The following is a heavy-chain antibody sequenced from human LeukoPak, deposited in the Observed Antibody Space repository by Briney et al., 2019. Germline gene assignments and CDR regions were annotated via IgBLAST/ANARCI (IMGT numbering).Heavy chain of an antibody. CDR2: MWYDDK. CDR3: ARSYYYDSSHTADY. D-gene: IGHD3-22*01. J-gene: IGHJ4*02. Sequence: QPGGSLRLSCAASGFTFSNYGMHWVCQAPGKGLEWVAYMWYDDKYYTDSVKGRFTISRDNSENTLYLQMNSLRAEDTAVYYCARSYYYDSSHTADYWGQGTLVTVSS. CDR1: GFTFSNYG. V-gene: IGHV3-33*01.